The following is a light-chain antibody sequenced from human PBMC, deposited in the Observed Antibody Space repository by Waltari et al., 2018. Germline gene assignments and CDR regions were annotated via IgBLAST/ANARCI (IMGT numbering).Light chain of an antibody. CDR2: EVS. J-gene: IGLJ2*01. CDR3: SSYAGSNKGV. V-gene: IGLV2-8*01. CDR1: SRDVGGYNY. Sequence: QSALTQPPSASGSPGQSVTISCPGPSRDVGGYNYVSWYQQHPGKAPKLMIYEVSNRPSGVPDRFSGSKSGNTASLTVSGLRAEDEADYYCSSYAGSNKGVFGGGTKLTVL.